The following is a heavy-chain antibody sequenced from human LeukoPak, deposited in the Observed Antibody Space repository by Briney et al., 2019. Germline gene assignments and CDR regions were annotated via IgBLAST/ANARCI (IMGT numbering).Heavy chain of an antibody. CDR1: GDSMSTSY. J-gene: IGHJ4*02. Sequence: SETLSLTCTVSGDSMSTSYWSWIRQPLGKGLEWIGYFYHSGNDYNPSLKSRVTISGDMSNNQFSLKLSSVTAADTAIYYCAREWRWDHFDYWGQGTLVSVSS. CDR3: AREWRWDHFDY. D-gene: IGHD1-26*01. V-gene: IGHV4-59*01. CDR2: FYHSGN.